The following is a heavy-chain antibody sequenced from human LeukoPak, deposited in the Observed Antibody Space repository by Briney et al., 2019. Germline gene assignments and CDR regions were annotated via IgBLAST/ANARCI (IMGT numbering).Heavy chain of an antibody. Sequence: ASVKVSCKASGYTFTGYYMHWVRQAPGRGLEWMGRIIPILGIANYAQKFQGRVTITADKSTSTAYMELSSLRSEDTAVYYCAREDSSSWYVWFDPWGQGTLVTVSS. CDR1: GYTFTGYY. J-gene: IGHJ5*02. CDR2: IIPILGIA. D-gene: IGHD6-13*01. CDR3: AREDSSSWYVWFDP. V-gene: IGHV1-69*04.